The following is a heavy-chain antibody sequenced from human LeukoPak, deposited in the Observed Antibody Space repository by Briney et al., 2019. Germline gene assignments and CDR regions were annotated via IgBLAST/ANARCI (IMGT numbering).Heavy chain of an antibody. Sequence: GTSATLFCAASAFTFTSYGMHWVRQAPGKGLQWVAVISYDGSNKYHTDSVKGRFTISRDNSKNTLYLQMNSLRAEDTAVYYCAKDSEIAAAGSYWYFDLWG. CDR1: AFTFTSYG. CDR2: ISYDGSNK. V-gene: IGHV3-30*04. CDR3: AKDSEIAAAGSYWYFDL. J-gene: IGHJ2*01. D-gene: IGHD6-13*01.